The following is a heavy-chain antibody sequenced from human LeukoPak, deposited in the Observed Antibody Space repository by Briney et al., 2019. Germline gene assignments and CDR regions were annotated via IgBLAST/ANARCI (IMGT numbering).Heavy chain of an antibody. CDR2: IYYSGST. CDR1: GGSISSYY. CDR3: ASRSTAMVINY. Sequence: SETLSLTCTVSGGSISSYYWSWIRQPPGKGLEWNGYIYYSGSTNYNPSLKSRVTISVDTSKNQCSLKLSSVTAADTAVYYCASRSTAMVINYWGQGTLVTVSS. J-gene: IGHJ4*02. D-gene: IGHD5-18*01. V-gene: IGHV4-59*08.